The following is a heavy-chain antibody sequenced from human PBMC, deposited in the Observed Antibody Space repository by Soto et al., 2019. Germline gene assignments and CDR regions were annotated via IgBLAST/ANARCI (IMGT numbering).Heavy chain of an antibody. V-gene: IGHV3-73*01. CDR3: TRLVLRYSLYYGMDV. CDR2: IRSKANSYAT. J-gene: IGHJ6*02. Sequence: QPGGSLRLSCAASGFTFSGSAMHWVRQASGKGLEWVGRIRSKANSYATAYAASVKGRFTISRDDSKNTAYLQMNSLKTEDTAVYYCTRLVLRYSLYYGMDVWGQGTTVTVSS. CDR1: GFTFSGSA. D-gene: IGHD3-9*01.